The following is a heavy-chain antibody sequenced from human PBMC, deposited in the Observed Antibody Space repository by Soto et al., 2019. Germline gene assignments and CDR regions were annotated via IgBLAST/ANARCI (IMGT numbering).Heavy chain of an antibody. V-gene: IGHV3-53*01. CDR2: LYDVDGS. Sequence: DVQLVESGGGLIQPGESLRLSCAAFGLTISGKKYVAWLRQAPGKGLEWVSALYDVDGSFYADSVKGRFTTSSDSSKTTVYLQMNDLRPEDTAVYYCATWHEREHAYDVWGQGTTGTVSS. J-gene: IGHJ3*01. D-gene: IGHD1-1*01. CDR3: ATWHEREHAYDV. CDR1: GLTISGKKY.